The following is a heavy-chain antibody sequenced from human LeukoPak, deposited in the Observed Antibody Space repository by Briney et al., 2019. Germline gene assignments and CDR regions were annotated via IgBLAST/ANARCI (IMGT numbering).Heavy chain of an antibody. Sequence: GASVKVSCKASGYTFTGYYMHWVRQAPGQGLEWMGWINPSGGSTRYAQKFQGRVSMTRDMSTSTVYMELGSLRSEDTAVYYCAVKSGSYEFDYWGQGTLVTVSS. CDR2: INPSGGST. J-gene: IGHJ4*02. D-gene: IGHD1-26*01. CDR1: GYTFTGYY. CDR3: AVKSGSYEFDY. V-gene: IGHV1-46*01.